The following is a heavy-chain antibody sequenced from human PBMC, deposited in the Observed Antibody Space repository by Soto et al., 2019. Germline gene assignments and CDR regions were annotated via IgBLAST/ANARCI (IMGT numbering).Heavy chain of an antibody. CDR1: GFSLSTSGVG. CDR2: IYWDDDK. J-gene: IGHJ4*02. V-gene: IGHV2-5*02. D-gene: IGHD3-22*01. CDR3: AHRRHHSSGYFVFDY. Sequence: QITLKESGPTLVKPTQTLTLTCTFSGFSLSTSGVGVGWIRQPPGKALEWLALIYWDDDKRYSPSLKSRLTITKDTSKNQVVLTMTNMDPVETATYYCAHRRHHSSGYFVFDYWGQGTLVTVSS.